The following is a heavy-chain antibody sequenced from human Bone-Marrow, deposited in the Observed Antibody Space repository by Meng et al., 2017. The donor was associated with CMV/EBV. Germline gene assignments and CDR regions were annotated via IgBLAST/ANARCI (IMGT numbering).Heavy chain of an antibody. V-gene: IGHV1-69*10. Sequence: SVKVSCKASGGTFSSYAISWVRQAPGQGLEWMGGIIPILGIANYAQKFQGRVTITADKSTSTAYMELSSLRSEDTAVYYCARPRDYDFWSGYYPIYYYYGMDLWGQGTTVTVSS. CDR3: ARPRDYDFWSGYYPIYYYYGMDL. J-gene: IGHJ6*02. CDR2: IIPILGIA. CDR1: GGTFSSYA. D-gene: IGHD3-3*01.